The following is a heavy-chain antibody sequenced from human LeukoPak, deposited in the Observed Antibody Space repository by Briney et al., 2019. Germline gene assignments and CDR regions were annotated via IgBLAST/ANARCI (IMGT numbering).Heavy chain of an antibody. CDR3: ARGGSGWTEADY. D-gene: IGHD6-19*01. Sequence: GGSLRLSCAASGFTFSSYGMHWVRQAPGKGLEWVAVIWYDGSNKYYADSVKGRFTISRDNSKNTLYLQMNSLRAEDTAVYYCARGGSGWTEADYWGQGTLVTVSS. CDR2: IWYDGSNK. J-gene: IGHJ4*02. V-gene: IGHV3-33*01. CDR1: GFTFSSYG.